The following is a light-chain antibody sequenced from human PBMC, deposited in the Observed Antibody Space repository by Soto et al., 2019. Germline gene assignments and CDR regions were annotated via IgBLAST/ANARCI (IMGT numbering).Light chain of an antibody. CDR3: QKYNSPPRT. CDR2: AAS. CDR1: QDIANF. J-gene: IGKJ1*01. V-gene: IGKV1-27*01. Sequence: DIQMTQSPSSLSASVGDRVSITCRASQDIANFLAWYQPKPGKVPTLLIYAASTLQSGVPSRFSGSASGTDFTLTISSLQPEDVATYYCQKYNSPPRTFGQGTKVEV.